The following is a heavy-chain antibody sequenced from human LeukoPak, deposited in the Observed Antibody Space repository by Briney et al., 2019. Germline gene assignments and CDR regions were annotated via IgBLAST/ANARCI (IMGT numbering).Heavy chain of an antibody. V-gene: IGHV4-59*08. D-gene: IGHD2/OR15-2a*01. CDR3: AGHHPRNTVDF. CDR1: GGSISSYY. CDR2: ISDIGSI. J-gene: IGHJ4*02. Sequence: SETLSLTCTVSGGSISSYYWSWIRQPPGKGLEWIAYISDIGSINYNPSLKSRVTISLDTSNNQFSLKLSSVTAAATAVYYCAGHHPRNTVDFWGQGTLVTVSS.